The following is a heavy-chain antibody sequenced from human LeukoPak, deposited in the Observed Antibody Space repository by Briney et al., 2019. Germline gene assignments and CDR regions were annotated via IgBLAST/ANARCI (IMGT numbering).Heavy chain of an antibody. CDR1: GYTFTAYL. Sequence: ASVKVSCEASGYTFTAYLLHWVRQAPGQGLEWMGWINPNRGETDYAQNFQGRVTMTRDTSINTAYMDLNRLRPDDTAVYYCAKRSISGNYYFDYWGQGTLVTVSS. D-gene: IGHD1-26*01. CDR2: INPNRGET. CDR3: AKRSISGNYYFDY. J-gene: IGHJ4*02. V-gene: IGHV1-2*02.